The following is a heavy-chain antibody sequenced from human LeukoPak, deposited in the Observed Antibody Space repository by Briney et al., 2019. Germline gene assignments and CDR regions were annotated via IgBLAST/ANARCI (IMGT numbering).Heavy chain of an antibody. Sequence: GGSLRLSCAASGFTFSSYAMHWVRQAPGKGLEWVAVISYDGSNKYYADSVKGRFTISRDNSKNTLYLQMNSLRAEDTAVYYCAKERKLLPFDCWGQGTLVTASS. J-gene: IGHJ4*02. CDR1: GFTFSSYA. V-gene: IGHV3-30-3*01. CDR3: AKERKLLPFDC. CDR2: ISYDGSNK. D-gene: IGHD4-23*01.